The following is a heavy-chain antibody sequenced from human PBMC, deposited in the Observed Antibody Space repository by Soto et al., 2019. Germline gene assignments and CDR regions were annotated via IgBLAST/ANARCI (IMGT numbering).Heavy chain of an antibody. Sequence: QVQLHESLPGLVKPSQTLSLTCTVSGGSISSGGYYWSWIRQHPGKGLEWIGYIYYSGSTYYNPYLKSLATISVDTSKNQFSLNLGSVTAAETAVYYCATRVHPSASVYYDSSGLRTGWFAPCGQGTLVTDS. CDR3: ATRVHPSASVYYDSSGLRTGWFAP. J-gene: IGHJ5*02. CDR1: GGSISSGGYY. D-gene: IGHD3-22*01. V-gene: IGHV4-31*01. CDR2: IYYSGST.